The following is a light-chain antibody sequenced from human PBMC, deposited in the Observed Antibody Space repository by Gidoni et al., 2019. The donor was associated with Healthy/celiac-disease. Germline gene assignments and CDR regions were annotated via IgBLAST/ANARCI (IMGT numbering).Light chain of an antibody. J-gene: IGKJ1*01. CDR2: WAS. CDR3: QQYYSTSWT. CDR1: QSGLYSCKNNNY. V-gene: IGKV4-1*01. Sequence: DNVMIQSPDSLAVALGERATINCKSSQSGLYSCKNNNYLAWYQQKPGQPPKLLIYWASIQETGVPDRFSGSGSGTEFTLTISSLQADDVAVYYCQQYYSTSWTFGQGTKVEIK.